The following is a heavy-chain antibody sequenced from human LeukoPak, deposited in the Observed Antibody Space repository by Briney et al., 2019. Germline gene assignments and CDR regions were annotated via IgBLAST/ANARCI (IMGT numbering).Heavy chain of an antibody. J-gene: IGHJ6*03. CDR1: GGSISSYY. V-gene: IGHV4-59*01. D-gene: IGHD3-22*01. CDR2: IYYSGST. CDR3: ARLDYYDSSGYYHRLNYYMDV. Sequence: SETLSLTCTVSGGSISSYYWSWIRQPPGKGLEWIGYIYYSGSTNYNPSLKSRVTISVDTSKNQFSLKLSSVTAADTAVYYCARLDYYDSSGYYHRLNYYMDVWGKGTTVTISS.